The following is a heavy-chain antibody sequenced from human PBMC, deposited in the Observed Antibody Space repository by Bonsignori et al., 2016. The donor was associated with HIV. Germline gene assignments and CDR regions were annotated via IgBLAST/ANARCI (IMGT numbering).Heavy chain of an antibody. Sequence: SETLSLTCTVSGGSISSYYWSWIRQPAGKGLEWIGRIYTSGSTNYNPSLKSRVTMSVDTSKNQFSLKLSSVTAADTAVYYCAREERLEWLPQMDVWGKGTTVTVSS. CDR2: IYTSGST. D-gene: IGHD3-3*01. J-gene: IGHJ6*04. CDR3: AREERLEWLPQMDV. CDR1: GGSISSYY. V-gene: IGHV4-4*07.